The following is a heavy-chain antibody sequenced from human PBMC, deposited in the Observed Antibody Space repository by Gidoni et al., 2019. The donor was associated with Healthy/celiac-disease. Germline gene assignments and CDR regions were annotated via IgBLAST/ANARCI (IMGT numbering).Heavy chain of an antibody. D-gene: IGHD5-18*01. CDR2: ISSSSSSI. CDR1: GFTFSSYS. J-gene: IGHJ5*02. CDR3: ARGPDGYSGST. V-gene: IGHV3-21*01. Sequence: EVKLVESGGGLVKPGGSLRLSCAASGFTFSSYSMNWVRQAPGKGLEWVSSISSSSSSIYYADSVKGRFTISRDNAKNSLYLQMNSLRAEDTAVYYCARGPDGYSGSTWGQGTLVTVSS.